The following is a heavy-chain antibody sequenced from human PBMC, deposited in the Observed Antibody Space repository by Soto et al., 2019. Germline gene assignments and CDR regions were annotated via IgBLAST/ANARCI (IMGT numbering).Heavy chain of an antibody. Sequence: EVQLLESGGGWVQTGGSLRLSCVASGFDFGNYDMSWVRQAPGKGLEWVAGISASEGSAYYADSVKGRFTISRDNSKDTLYVQMNSLRSEDTAIYYCAKEDDASTNGHFDLWGQGTLVTVSS. CDR3: AKEDDASTNGHFDL. CDR1: GFDFGNYD. D-gene: IGHD2-8*01. J-gene: IGHJ3*01. V-gene: IGHV3-23*01. CDR2: ISASEGSA.